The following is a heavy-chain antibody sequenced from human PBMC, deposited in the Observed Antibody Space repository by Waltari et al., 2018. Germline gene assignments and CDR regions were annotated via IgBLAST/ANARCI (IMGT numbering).Heavy chain of an antibody. J-gene: IGHJ4*02. D-gene: IGHD3-3*01. V-gene: IGHV4-38-2*01. CDR3: ARLTYYDFWSEMNYFDY. Sequence: QVQLQESGPGLVKPSETLSLTCAVSGYSISSGYYWGWIRQPPGKGLEWIGSIYHSGSTSYNPSLKSRVTISVDTSKNQFALKLSSVTAADTAVYYCARLTYYDFWSEMNYFDYWGQGTLVTVSS. CDR1: GYSISSGYY. CDR2: IYHSGST.